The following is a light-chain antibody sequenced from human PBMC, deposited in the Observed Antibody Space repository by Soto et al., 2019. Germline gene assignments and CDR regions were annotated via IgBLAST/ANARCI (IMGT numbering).Light chain of an antibody. CDR3: QHYHGWPLT. CDR2: GAF. J-gene: IGKJ4*01. V-gene: IGKV3-15*01. CDR1: QSVSSN. Sequence: EIVMTHSPSTLSVSPCERATLSSSASQSVSSNLAWYQQSPGQAPILLVYGAFNRATGIPTRFSGSGSGTDFTLTISSLQSEDFAVYYCQHYHGWPLTFGGGTKVDIK.